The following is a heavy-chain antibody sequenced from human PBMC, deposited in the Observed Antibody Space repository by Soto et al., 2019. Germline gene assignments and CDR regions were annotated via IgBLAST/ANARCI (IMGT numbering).Heavy chain of an antibody. Sequence: EVHLVESGGVLVQPGGSLRLSCAASGFTFSISWMIWVRQAPGKGLEWVTNMSQDGSDRYYVDSVKGRFTISRDNSRNSLYLQMNSLRIEDSAVYYCARGVGRGSIDLWGQGTPVTVSS. CDR3: ARGVGRGSIDL. V-gene: IGHV3-7*01. CDR1: GFTFSISW. CDR2: MSQDGSDR. J-gene: IGHJ5*02. D-gene: IGHD3-10*01.